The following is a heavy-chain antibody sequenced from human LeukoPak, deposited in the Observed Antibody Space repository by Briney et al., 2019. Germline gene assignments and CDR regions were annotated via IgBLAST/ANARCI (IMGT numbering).Heavy chain of an antibody. CDR2: IYPGDSDT. V-gene: IGHV5-51*03. D-gene: IGHD5-24*01. CDR3: ARSASSDGYNYISGMDV. J-gene: IGHJ6*04. CDR1: GYSFTSYW. Sequence: KPGESLTISCKGSGYSFTSYWIGWVRQMPGKGLEWMGIIYPGDSDTRYSPSFQGQFTISADKSISTAYLQWSSLKASDTAMYYCARSASSDGYNYISGMDVWGKGTTVTVSS.